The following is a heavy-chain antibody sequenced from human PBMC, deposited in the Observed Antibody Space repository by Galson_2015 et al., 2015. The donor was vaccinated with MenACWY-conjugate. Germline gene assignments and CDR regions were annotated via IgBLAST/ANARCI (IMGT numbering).Heavy chain of an antibody. J-gene: IGHJ6*03. CDR3: ARSYVPGSDRKNYYMDV. D-gene: IGHD3-16*01. Sequence: FLRLSCAASGFTFSSYWVHWVRQAPGKGLVWVSRVNSDGSGTGYADSVKGRFTISRDNAKNMLFLQMNSLKVEDTAVYYCARSYVPGSDRKNYYMDVWGRGTTVTVSS. V-gene: IGHV3-74*01. CDR2: VNSDGSGT. CDR1: GFTFSSYW.